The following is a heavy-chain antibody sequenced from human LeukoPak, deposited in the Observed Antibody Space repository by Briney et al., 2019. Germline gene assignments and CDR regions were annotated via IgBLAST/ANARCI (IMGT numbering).Heavy chain of an antibody. CDR1: GASIRSYY. J-gene: IGHJ5*02. Sequence: PSETLSLTCTVSGASIRSYYWSWIRQPPGKGLEWIGYIYYSGSTYYNPSLKSRVTISVDTSKNQFSLKLSSVTAADTAVYYCARDSLPEDGYNPRGWFDPWGQGTLVTVSS. CDR3: ARDSLPEDGYNPRGWFDP. V-gene: IGHV4-59*06. D-gene: IGHD5-24*01. CDR2: IYYSGST.